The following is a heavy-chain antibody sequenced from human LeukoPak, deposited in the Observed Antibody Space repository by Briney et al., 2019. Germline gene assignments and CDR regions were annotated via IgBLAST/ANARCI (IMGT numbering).Heavy chain of an antibody. CDR3: ASGVGATTYYFDY. V-gene: IGHV1-45*02. Sequence: GASVKVSCKASGYTFTYYYLHWVRQAPGQALAWMGWITHINGNTNNAQKFQDRVTIIRDRYMSTIYMELSSLRSEDTAIYYCASGVGATTYYFDYWGQGTLVTVSS. CDR1: GYTFTYYY. CDR2: ITHINGNT. D-gene: IGHD1-26*01. J-gene: IGHJ4*02.